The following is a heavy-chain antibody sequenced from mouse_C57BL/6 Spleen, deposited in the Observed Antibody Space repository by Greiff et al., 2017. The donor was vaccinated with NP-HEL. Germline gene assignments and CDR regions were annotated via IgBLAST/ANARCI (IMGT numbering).Heavy chain of an antibody. CDR3: ARGDSNYRYWYFDV. CDR2: INPNNGGT. J-gene: IGHJ1*03. Sequence: EVQLQQSGPELVKPGASVKISCKASGYTFTDYYMNWVKQSHGKSLEWIGDINPNNGGTSYNQKFKGKATLTVDKSSSTAYMELRSLTSEDSAVYYCARGDSNYRYWYFDVWGTGTTVTVSS. V-gene: IGHV1-26*01. CDR1: GYTFTDYY. D-gene: IGHD2-5*01.